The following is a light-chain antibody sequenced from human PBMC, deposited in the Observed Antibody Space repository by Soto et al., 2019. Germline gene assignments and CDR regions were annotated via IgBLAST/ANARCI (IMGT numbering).Light chain of an antibody. V-gene: IGKV1-39*01. Sequence: DIQMTQSPSSLSASVGDTVTITCRASQSITFHLNWYQQKPGKAPKFLIYAASTLQTGVPSRFSGGGSGTDFTLTINSLQPEDFVTYYCQQSYSAPYTFGQGTKLEIK. J-gene: IGKJ2*01. CDR2: AAS. CDR1: QSITFH. CDR3: QQSYSAPYT.